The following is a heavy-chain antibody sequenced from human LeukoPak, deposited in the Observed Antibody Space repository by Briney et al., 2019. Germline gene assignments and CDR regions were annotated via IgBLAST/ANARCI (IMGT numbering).Heavy chain of an antibody. Sequence: SETLSLTCTVSGGSISSGDYYWSWIRQPPGKGLEWIGYIYYSGSTYYNPSLKSRVTISVDTSKNQFSLKLRSVTAADTAVYYCARDSSDMVRGVINYYYYYMDVWGKGTTVTVSS. V-gene: IGHV4-30-4*08. D-gene: IGHD3-10*01. CDR3: ARDSSDMVRGVINYYYYYMDV. CDR2: IYYSGST. J-gene: IGHJ6*03. CDR1: GGSISSGDYY.